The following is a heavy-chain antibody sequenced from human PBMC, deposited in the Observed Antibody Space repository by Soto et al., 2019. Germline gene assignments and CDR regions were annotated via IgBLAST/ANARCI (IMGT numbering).Heavy chain of an antibody. CDR1: GFTFSSYA. V-gene: IGHV3-23*01. CDR2: ISGSGGST. Sequence: GGSLRLSCAASGFTFSSYAMSWVRQAPGKGLEWVSAISGSGGSTYYADSVKGRFTISRDNSKNTLYLQMNSLRAEDTAVYYYAKAKRYMDWFDPWGQGTLVTVSS. CDR3: AKAKRYMDWFDP. J-gene: IGHJ5*02. D-gene: IGHD1-1*01.